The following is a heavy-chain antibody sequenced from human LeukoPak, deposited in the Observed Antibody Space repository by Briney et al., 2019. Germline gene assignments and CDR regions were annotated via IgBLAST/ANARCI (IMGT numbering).Heavy chain of an antibody. Sequence: GGSLRLSCAASGSTFSSYSMNWVRQAPGKGLEWVSSISNSSSYIYYADSVKGRFTISRDNAKNSLYLQMNSLRAEDTAVYYCARDYNFDYWGQGTLVTVSS. V-gene: IGHV3-21*01. CDR2: ISNSSSYI. CDR3: ARDYNFDY. CDR1: GSTFSSYS. J-gene: IGHJ4*02.